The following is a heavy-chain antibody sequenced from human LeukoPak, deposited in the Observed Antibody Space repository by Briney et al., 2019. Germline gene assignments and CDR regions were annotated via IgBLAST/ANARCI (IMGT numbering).Heavy chain of an antibody. V-gene: IGHV3-21*01. CDR2: ISSSSSYI. D-gene: IGHD1-26*01. Sequence: PGGSLRLSCAASGFTFSSYSMNWVRQAPGKGLEWVSSISSSSSYIYYADSVKGRFTISRDNAKNSLYLQMNSLRAEDTAVYYCARDETYSGSYQYYFDYWGQGTLVTVSS. CDR1: GFTFSSYS. J-gene: IGHJ4*02. CDR3: ARDETYSGSYQYYFDY.